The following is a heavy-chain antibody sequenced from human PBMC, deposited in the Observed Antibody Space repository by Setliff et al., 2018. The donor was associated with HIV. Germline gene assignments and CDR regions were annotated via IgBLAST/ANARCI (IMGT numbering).Heavy chain of an antibody. CDR2: IIPIFGTA. CDR3: ATGGYSYGWGYYFDY. D-gene: IGHD5-18*01. J-gene: IGHJ4*02. Sequence: ASVKVSCKASGGTFSSYAISWVRQAPGQGLEWMGGIIPIFGTANYAQKFQGRVTITTDESTSTAYMELSSLRSEDTAVYYCATGGYSYGWGYYFDYWGQGTLVTAPQ. CDR1: GGTFSSYA. V-gene: IGHV1-69*05.